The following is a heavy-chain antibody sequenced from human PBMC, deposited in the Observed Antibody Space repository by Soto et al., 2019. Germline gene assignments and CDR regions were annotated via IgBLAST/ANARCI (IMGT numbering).Heavy chain of an antibody. CDR3: ARSVDY. V-gene: IGHV4-31*03. CDR2: IYNSGAT. J-gene: IGHJ4*02. Sequence: QVQLQESGPGLVKPSQTLSLTCTVSGGSISSGDYYWSWIRQHPGKGLEWIGYIYNSGATYYTPSRKSRSSISVDTSKNQFSLKLSSVTAADTAVYSCARSVDYWGQGTLVTVSS. CDR1: GGSISSGDYY.